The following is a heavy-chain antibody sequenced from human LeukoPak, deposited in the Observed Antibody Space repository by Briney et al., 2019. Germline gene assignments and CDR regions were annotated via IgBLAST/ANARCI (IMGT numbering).Heavy chain of an antibody. CDR2: INTNTGNP. Sequence: ASVKVSCKASGYTFTSYAMNWVRQAPGQGLEWMGWINTNTGNPTYAQGFTGRFVFSLDTSVSTAYLHISSLKAEDTAVYYCARDPQGQWELLFREYNWFDPWGQGTLVTVSS. D-gene: IGHD1-26*01. CDR3: ARDPQGQWELLFREYNWFDP. J-gene: IGHJ5*02. CDR1: GYTFTSYA. V-gene: IGHV7-4-1*02.